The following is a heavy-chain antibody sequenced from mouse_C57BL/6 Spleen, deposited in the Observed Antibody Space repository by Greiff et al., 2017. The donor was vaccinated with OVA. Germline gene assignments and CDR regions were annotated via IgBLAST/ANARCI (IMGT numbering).Heavy chain of an antibody. V-gene: IGHV1-55*01. D-gene: IGHD1-1*01. Sequence: VQLQQPGAELVKPGASVKLSCKASGYTFTSYWITWVQQRPGQGLEWIGDICPGSGSTNYNEKFKSKATLTVDTSSNTACMQLSSMTSEDSAVYYCARGGSGYYAMDYWGQGTSVTVSS. J-gene: IGHJ4*01. CDR3: ARGGSGYYAMDY. CDR2: ICPGSGST. CDR1: GYTFTSYW.